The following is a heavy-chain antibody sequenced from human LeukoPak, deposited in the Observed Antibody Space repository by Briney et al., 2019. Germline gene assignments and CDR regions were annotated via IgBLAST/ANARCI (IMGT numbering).Heavy chain of an antibody. CDR3: ARGERGSSTT. CDR1: GGSFSDYY. D-gene: IGHD2-2*01. J-gene: IGHJ5*02. Sequence: SETPSPTRAVHGGSFSDYYWGWVRQPPGKGLEWVGEINHSGSTNYNPSLKSRVTISVDTSKNQYSLKLSSVAAADTAVYYCARGERGSSTTWGQGTLVTVSS. V-gene: IGHV4-34*01. CDR2: INHSGST.